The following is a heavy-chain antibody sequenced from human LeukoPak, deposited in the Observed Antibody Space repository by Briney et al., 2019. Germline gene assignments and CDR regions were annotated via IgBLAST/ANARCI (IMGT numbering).Heavy chain of an antibody. V-gene: IGHV1-2*02. D-gene: IGHD2-2*02. CDR1: GYTFTGYY. CDR2: INPNSGGT. CDR3: ARRASHQPLLYPFDY. Sequence: ASVKVSCKASGYTFTGYYMHWVRQAPGQGLEWMGWINPNSGGTNYAQKFQGRVTMTRDTSISTAYMELSRLRSEDTAVYYCARRASHQPLLYPFDYWGQGTLVTVSS. J-gene: IGHJ4*02.